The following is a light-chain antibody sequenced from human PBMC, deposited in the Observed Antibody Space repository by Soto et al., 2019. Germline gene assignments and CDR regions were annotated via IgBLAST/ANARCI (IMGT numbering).Light chain of an antibody. Sequence: EIVLTQSPATLSLSPGERATLSCRASQSVNSYLAWYQQKPGQAPRLLFYDASNRATGIPARFSGSGSGTDFTLTISILEPEDFAVYYCQQRSHWPRTFGQGTKVEIK. CDR3: QQRSHWPRT. J-gene: IGKJ1*01. CDR2: DAS. V-gene: IGKV3-11*01. CDR1: QSVNSY.